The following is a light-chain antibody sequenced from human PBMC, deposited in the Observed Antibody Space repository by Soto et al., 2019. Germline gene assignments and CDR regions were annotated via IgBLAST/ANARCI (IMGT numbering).Light chain of an antibody. CDR2: LNSDGSH. CDR1: SGHSTYA. Sequence: QHVLTQSPSASASLGASVKLTCTLSSGHSTYAIAWHQQQPEKGPRYLMKLNSDGSHSKGDGIPDRFSASSSGAERYLAISSLQSEDEADYYCQTWGTGIQVIFGGGTKVTVL. J-gene: IGLJ2*01. CDR3: QTWGTGIQVI. V-gene: IGLV4-69*01.